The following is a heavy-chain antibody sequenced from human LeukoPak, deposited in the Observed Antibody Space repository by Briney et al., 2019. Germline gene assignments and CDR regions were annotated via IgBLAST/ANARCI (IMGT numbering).Heavy chain of an antibody. Sequence: SETLSLTWTVSGGSISSYYWSWIRQPPGKGLEWIGYIYYSGSTNYNPSLKSRVTISVDTSKNQFSLKLSSVTAADTAVYYCAGGYSYGRTLDYYYGMDVWGQGTTVTVSS. CDR1: GGSISSYY. V-gene: IGHV4-59*01. D-gene: IGHD5-18*01. CDR3: AGGYSYGRTLDYYYGMDV. J-gene: IGHJ6*02. CDR2: IYYSGST.